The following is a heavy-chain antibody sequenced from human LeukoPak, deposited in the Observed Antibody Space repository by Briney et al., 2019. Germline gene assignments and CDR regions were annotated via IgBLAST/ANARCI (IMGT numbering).Heavy chain of an antibody. CDR2: INGDGSST. V-gene: IGHV3-74*01. CDR3: SRDPHLSIVGAPPFDY. J-gene: IGHJ4*02. CDR1: GLTFSSYW. Sequence: SGGSLRLSCAASGLTFSSYWMHWVRQAPGKGLVWVSRINGDGSSTNYADSVKGRFTISRDDAKNTLYLQMNSLRGEDTAVYYCSRDPHLSIVGAPPFDYWGQGTLVTVSS. D-gene: IGHD1-26*01.